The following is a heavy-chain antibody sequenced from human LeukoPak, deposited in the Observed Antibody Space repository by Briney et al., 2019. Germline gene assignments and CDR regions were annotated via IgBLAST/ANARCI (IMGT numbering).Heavy chain of an antibody. Sequence: SETLSLTCAVYGGSFSGYYWSWIRQPPGKGLEWIGEINHSGSTNYNPSLKSRVTISVDTSKNQFSLKLSSVTAADTAVYYCARGPRGSSSSSSLDYWGQGTLVTVSS. CDR1: GGSFSGYY. CDR2: INHSGST. CDR3: ARGPRGSSSSSSLDY. J-gene: IGHJ4*02. V-gene: IGHV4-34*01. D-gene: IGHD6-6*01.